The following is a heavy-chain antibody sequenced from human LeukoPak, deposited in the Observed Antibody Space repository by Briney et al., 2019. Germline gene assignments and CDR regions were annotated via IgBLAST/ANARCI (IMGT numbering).Heavy chain of an antibody. CDR2: MNPNSGNT. D-gene: IGHD6-13*01. CDR1: GYTFTSYD. Sequence: ASVKVSCKASGYTFTSYDINWVRQATGQGLEWMGWMNPNSGNTGYAQKFQGRVTMTRNTSIGTAYMELSSLRSEDTAVYYCATPIVSIPTGSIAADQTDYWGQGTLVTVSS. J-gene: IGHJ4*02. V-gene: IGHV1-8*01. CDR3: ATPIVSIPTGSIAADQTDY.